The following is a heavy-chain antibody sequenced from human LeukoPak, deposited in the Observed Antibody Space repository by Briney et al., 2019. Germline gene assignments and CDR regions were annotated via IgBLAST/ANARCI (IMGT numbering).Heavy chain of an antibody. J-gene: IGHJ4*02. Sequence: AAGSLRLSCAASGFTFSNAWMSWVRQAPGKGLEWVGRIKSKTDGSTKEYAAPVKARFTISRDDSKNTLYLQMNTLKTEDTAVYYFTTGLRLRTTSRPSYWGQGTLVTVSS. CDR3: TTGLRLRTTSRPSY. V-gene: IGHV3-15*01. CDR1: GFTFSNAW. D-gene: IGHD1-7*01. CDR2: IKSKTDGSTK.